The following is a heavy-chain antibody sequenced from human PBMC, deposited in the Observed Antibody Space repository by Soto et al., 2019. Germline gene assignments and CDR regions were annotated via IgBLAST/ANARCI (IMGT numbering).Heavy chain of an antibody. CDR3: AKDRIDIVVLPAAMGGMDV. J-gene: IGHJ6*02. CDR2: INVGNGNT. CDR1: GYTFTTYA. V-gene: IGHV1-3*01. D-gene: IGHD2-2*01. Sequence: SVKVSCKASGYTFTTYAMHWVRQEPGQRLEWMGWINVGNGNTKYSQKFQGRVTITRDTSANTAYMELSSLRSEDTAVYYCAKDRIDIVVLPAAMGGMDVWGQGTTVTVSS.